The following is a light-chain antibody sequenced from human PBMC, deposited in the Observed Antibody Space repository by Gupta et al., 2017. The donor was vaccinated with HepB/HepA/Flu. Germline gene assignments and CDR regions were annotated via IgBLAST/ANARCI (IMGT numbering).Light chain of an antibody. Sequence: DIQMTQSPSSLSASVGDRVIITCRASQTFDIFLNWYQQKPGKAPNLLIYAASSLQSGVPSRFRGSGSGTDFTLSISSLQPEDFAIYYCQQSYSSPRTFGQGTKLDIK. CDR2: AAS. CDR1: QTFDIF. J-gene: IGKJ2*01. CDR3: QQSYSSPRT. V-gene: IGKV1-39*01.